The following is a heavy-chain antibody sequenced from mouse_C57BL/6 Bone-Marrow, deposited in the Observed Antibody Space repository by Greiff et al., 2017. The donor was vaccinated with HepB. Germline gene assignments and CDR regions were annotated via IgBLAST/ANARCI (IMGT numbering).Heavy chain of an antibody. CDR2: INPNNGGT. V-gene: IGHV1-22*01. D-gene: IGHD2-3*01. Sequence: VQLQQSGPELVKPGASVKMSCKASGYTFTDYNMHWVKQSHGKSLEWIGYINPNNGGTSYNQKFKGKATLTVNKSSSTAYMELRSLTSEDSAVYYCARIYDGYWAWFAYWGQGTLVTVSA. CDR1: GYTFTDYN. CDR3: ARIYDGYWAWFAY. J-gene: IGHJ3*01.